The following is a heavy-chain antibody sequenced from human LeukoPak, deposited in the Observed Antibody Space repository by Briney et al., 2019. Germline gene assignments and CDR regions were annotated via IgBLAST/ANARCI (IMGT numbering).Heavy chain of an antibody. J-gene: IGHJ4*02. CDR2: ISGSGGSA. CDR3: ADTPFYDSSGYKVY. D-gene: IGHD3-22*01. Sequence: PGGSLRLSCAASGFTFSSYAMSWVRQAPGKGLEWVSAISGSGGSAYYADSVKGRFTISRDNSKNTLYLQMNSLRAEDTAVYYCADTPFYDSSGYKVYWGQGTLVTVSS. CDR1: GFTFSSYA. V-gene: IGHV3-23*01.